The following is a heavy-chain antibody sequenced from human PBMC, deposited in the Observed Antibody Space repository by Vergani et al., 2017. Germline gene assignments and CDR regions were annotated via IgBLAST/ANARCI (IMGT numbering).Heavy chain of an antibody. V-gene: IGHV4-38-2*01. J-gene: IGHJ4*02. CDR2: IYHSGST. Sequence: QVQLQESGPGLVKPSETLSLTCAVSGYSISSGYYWGWIRQPPGKGLEWIGSIYHSGSTYDNPSLKSRVTISVDTSKNQFSLKLSSVTAADTAVYYCARLFYGSGSYAPIDYWGQGTLVTVSS. CDR3: ARLFYGSGSYAPIDY. CDR1: GYSISSGYY. D-gene: IGHD3-10*01.